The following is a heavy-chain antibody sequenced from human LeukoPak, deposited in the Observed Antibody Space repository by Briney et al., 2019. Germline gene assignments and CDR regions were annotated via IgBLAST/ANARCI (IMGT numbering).Heavy chain of an antibody. Sequence: GGSLRLSCAASGFTFSSYAMSWVRQAPGKGLEWVSAIISSGGSTYYADSVKGRFTISRDNSKNTLYLQMNSLRAEDTAVYYCAKMVLWFGELMPAEFDYWGQGTLVTV. V-gene: IGHV3-23*01. J-gene: IGHJ4*02. CDR2: IISSGGST. D-gene: IGHD3-10*01. CDR1: GFTFSSYA. CDR3: AKMVLWFGELMPAEFDY.